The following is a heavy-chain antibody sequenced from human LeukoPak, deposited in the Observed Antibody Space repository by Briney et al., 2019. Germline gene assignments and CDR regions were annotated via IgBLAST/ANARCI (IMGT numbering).Heavy chain of an antibody. Sequence: SETLSLTCTVSGGSISSGSYYWSWIRQPAGKGLEWIGRIYTSGNTNYNPSLKSRVTISVDTSKNQFSLKLSSVTAADTAVYYCARVGTMVRGARDARYFDYWGQGTLVTVSS. V-gene: IGHV4-61*02. CDR3: ARVGTMVRGARDARYFDY. D-gene: IGHD3-10*01. J-gene: IGHJ4*02. CDR1: GGSISSGSYY. CDR2: IYTSGNT.